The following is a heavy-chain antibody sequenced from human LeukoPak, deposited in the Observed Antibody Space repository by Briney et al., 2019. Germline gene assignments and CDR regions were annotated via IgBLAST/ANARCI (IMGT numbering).Heavy chain of an antibody. CDR1: GGSISNYY. Sequence: PSETLSLTCAVSGGSISNYYWNWIRQPPGKGLEWIGYIYYSGSTNYSPSLKSRVTISVDTSKNQFSLKLSSVTAADTAVYYCARRISYYDSSGPLFDYWGQGTLVTVSS. CDR3: ARRISYYDSSGPLFDY. V-gene: IGHV4-59*01. D-gene: IGHD3-22*01. CDR2: IYYSGST. J-gene: IGHJ4*02.